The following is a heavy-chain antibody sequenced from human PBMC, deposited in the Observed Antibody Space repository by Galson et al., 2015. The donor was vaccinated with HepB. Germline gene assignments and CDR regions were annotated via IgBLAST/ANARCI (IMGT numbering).Heavy chain of an antibody. Sequence: SLRLSCAASGFTFSSYGMHWVRQAPGKGLDWVAFLSYDGDDKFYTDSVKGRFTISRDNSKNTLYLQVNSLRDEDTAIYYCAKGRSYSGSGNIPGFEFDYWGQGTLVTVSS. J-gene: IGHJ4*02. CDR1: GFTFSSYG. D-gene: IGHD3-10*01. V-gene: IGHV3-30*18. CDR2: LSYDGDDK. CDR3: AKGRSYSGSGNIPGFEFDY.